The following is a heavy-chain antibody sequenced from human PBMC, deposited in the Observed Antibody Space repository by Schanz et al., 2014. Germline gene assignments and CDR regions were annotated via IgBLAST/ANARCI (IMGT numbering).Heavy chain of an antibody. CDR3: ATWSGTRLFHN. V-gene: IGHV4-34*01. D-gene: IGHD1-7*01. CDR1: GGSFSGYW. Sequence: QVQLQQWGAGLLKPSETLSLTCAFSGGSFSGYWWTWVRQSPGKGLEWIGEVNHGGYTNYNPSLKSRVTVSVELSKKHFSRRRSSVTAADTAAYYCATWSGTRLFHNWGQGTLVTVSS. CDR2: VNHGGYT. J-gene: IGHJ4*02.